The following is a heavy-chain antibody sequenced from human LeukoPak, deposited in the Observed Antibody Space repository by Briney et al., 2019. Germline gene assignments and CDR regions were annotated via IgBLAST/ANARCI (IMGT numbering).Heavy chain of an antibody. J-gene: IGHJ6*03. CDR2: IIPNSGGT. CDR1: GYTFTDYY. V-gene: IGHV1-2*02. Sequence: ASVKVSCKASGYTFTDYYMHWVRQAPGQGLEWMGWIIPNSGGTNFAQKFQGRVTMTRDTSISTAYMELSRLRSDDTAVYYCARGAPYCSSTSCYTPQDYYYMDVWGKGTTVTVSS. CDR3: ARGAPYCSSTSCYTPQDYYYMDV. D-gene: IGHD2-2*02.